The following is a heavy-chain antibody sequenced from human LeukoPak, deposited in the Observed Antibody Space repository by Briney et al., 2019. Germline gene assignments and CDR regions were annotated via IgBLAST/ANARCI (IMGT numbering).Heavy chain of an antibody. CDR1: GLIFSSYS. CDR2: ISSSGSYK. V-gene: IGHV3-21*01. J-gene: IGHJ5*02. D-gene: IGHD1-20*01. CDR3: ARGVTGTHGLDWFDP. Sequence: GGSLRLSCAASGLIFSSYSMNWVRQAPGKGLEWVSSISSSGSYKKYADSVKGRFTISRDSAKNSLYLQMNSLRAEDTAVYYCARGVTGTHGLDWFDPWGQGTLVTVSS.